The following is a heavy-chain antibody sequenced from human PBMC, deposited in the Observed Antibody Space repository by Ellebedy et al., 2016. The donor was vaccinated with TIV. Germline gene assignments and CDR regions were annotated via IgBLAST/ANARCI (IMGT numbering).Heavy chain of an antibody. Sequence: PGGSLRLSCAASGFTFSNYWMSWVRQAPGKGLEWVANIKHDGSEKYYVYSVKGRFTTSRDTAKNSLYLQMNSLRAEDTAVYYCARAGRPLDYWGQGTLVTVSS. V-gene: IGHV3-7*01. J-gene: IGHJ4*02. CDR1: GFTFSNYW. CDR3: ARAGRPLDY. CDR2: IKHDGSEK. D-gene: IGHD1-26*01.